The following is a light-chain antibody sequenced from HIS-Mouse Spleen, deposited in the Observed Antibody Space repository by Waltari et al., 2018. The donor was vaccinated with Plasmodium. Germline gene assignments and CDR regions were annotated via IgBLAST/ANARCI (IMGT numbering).Light chain of an antibody. CDR2: DAS. J-gene: IGKJ4*01. Sequence: AIQLCQSPSSLSASVGDRVIITCRASKGISSALAWYQQKPGKAPKLLISDASSLESGVPSRFSGSGSGTDFTLTISSLQPEDFATYYCQQFNSYPLTFGGGTKVEIK. CDR3: QQFNSYPLT. CDR1: KGISSA. V-gene: IGKV1-13*02.